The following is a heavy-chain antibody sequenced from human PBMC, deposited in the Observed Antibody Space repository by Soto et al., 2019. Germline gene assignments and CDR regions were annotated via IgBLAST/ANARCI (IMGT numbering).Heavy chain of an antibody. CDR1: GGSLSSYP. V-gene: IGHV1-69*02. CDR2: IIPIVGLT. J-gene: IGHJ6*03. CDR3: ARPTGGHDAGGNYMDV. Sequence: QVQLLQSGSEVKKPGSSVKVSCRASGGSLSSYPVTWVRQAPGQGLEWMGRIIPIVGLTNYAQKFQGRVXITXXXXXXXXXXXXSSLRSDDTAVYYCARPTGGHDAGGNYMDVWGKGTTVIVSS. D-gene: IGHD2-8*02.